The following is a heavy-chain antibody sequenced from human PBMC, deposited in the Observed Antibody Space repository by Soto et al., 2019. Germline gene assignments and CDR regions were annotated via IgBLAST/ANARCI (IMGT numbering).Heavy chain of an antibody. V-gene: IGHV1-69*01. J-gene: IGHJ5*02. D-gene: IGHD2-15*01. CDR3: AREGPPDIAWFDP. Sequence: QVXLVQSGAEVKKPGSSVKVSCKASGGTFSXYTISWVRQAPGQGLEWMGGSANSAQKFQGRLTVTADESTSTVYLELSSLTSEDTAVYYCAREGPPDIAWFDPWGQGTLVSVSS. CDR2: GSA. CDR1: GGTFSXYT.